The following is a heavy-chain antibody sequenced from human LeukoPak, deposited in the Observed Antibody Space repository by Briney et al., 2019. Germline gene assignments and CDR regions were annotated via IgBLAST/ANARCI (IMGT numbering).Heavy chain of an antibody. Sequence: LSGGSLRLSCAASGFTFSSYAMSWVRQAPGKGPEWVSAISGSGGSTYYADSAKGRFTISRDKSKNTLYLQMNSLRAEDTAVYYCAKSIVGAPFWGQGTLVTVSS. CDR1: GFTFSSYA. CDR2: ISGSGGST. J-gene: IGHJ4*02. CDR3: AKSIVGAPF. D-gene: IGHD1-26*01. V-gene: IGHV3-23*01.